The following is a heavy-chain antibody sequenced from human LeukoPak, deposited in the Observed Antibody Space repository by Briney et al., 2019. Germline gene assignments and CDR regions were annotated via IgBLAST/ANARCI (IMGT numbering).Heavy chain of an antibody. CDR1: GLTFSDYW. V-gene: IGHV3-7*01. J-gene: IGHJ4*02. Sequence: GGSLRLSCAVSGLTFSDYWMSWVRQAAGKGLEWVTNIDQHGSESNHVDSVKGRFTISRDNAKNSLYLQMISLRAEDTAVYYCARGGGTFDYWGQGTLVTVSS. CDR3: ARGGGTFDY. D-gene: IGHD1-26*01. CDR2: IDQHGSES.